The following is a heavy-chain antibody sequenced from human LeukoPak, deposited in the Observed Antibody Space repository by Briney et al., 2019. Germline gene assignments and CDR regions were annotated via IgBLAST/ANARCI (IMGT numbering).Heavy chain of an antibody. Sequence: SQTLSLTCTVSGGSISSGSYYWSWIRQPAGKGLEWIGRIYTSRSTNYNPSLKSRVTISVDTSKNQFSLKLSSVTAADTAVYYCARGIGRRPYCYYYGMDVWGQGTTVTVSS. V-gene: IGHV4-61*02. J-gene: IGHJ6*02. CDR1: GGSISSGSYY. CDR3: ARGIGRRPYCYYYGMDV. CDR2: IYTSRST.